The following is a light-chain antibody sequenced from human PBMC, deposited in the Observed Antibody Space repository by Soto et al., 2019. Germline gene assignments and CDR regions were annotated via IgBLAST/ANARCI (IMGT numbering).Light chain of an antibody. CDR1: SSNIGSNY. Sequence: QSALTQPPSVSAAPGQKVTISCSGSSSNIGSNYVSWYQQLPGTAPKLLIYENNKRPSGIPDRFSGSKSGASATLGITGLQTGDEADYYCGAWDGTLSWVFGPGTKLTVL. J-gene: IGLJ1*01. CDR3: GAWDGTLSWV. CDR2: ENN. V-gene: IGLV1-51*01.